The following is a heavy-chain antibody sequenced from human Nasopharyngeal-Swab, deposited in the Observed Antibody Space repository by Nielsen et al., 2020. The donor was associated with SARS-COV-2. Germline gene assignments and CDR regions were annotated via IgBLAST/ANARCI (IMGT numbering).Heavy chain of an antibody. CDR2: INHSGST. J-gene: IGHJ6*03. CDR3: ARGLSGIVPAPILGLGPYYYYYYMDV. V-gene: IGHV4-34*01. Sequence: SETLSLTCAVYGGSFSAYYWGWIRQPPGKGLEWIAEINHSGSTNYNPSPQSRVTLSVDTSMNQFSLELRSVTAADTAVYYCARGLSGIVPAPILGLGPYYYYYYMDVWGKGTTVTVSS. D-gene: IGHD2-2*01. CDR1: GGSFSAYY.